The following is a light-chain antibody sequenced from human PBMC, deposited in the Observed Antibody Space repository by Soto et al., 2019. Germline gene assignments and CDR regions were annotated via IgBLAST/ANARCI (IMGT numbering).Light chain of an antibody. Sequence: DTVLTQSPGTLSLSPGERATLSCRASQTIRSNYLAWYRQTPGQAPRLLIYAASNRATGIADRFSDSGSGTDFTLIISRLEPEDFALYYCQQYGSSPWTFGQGTKVEIK. CDR3: QQYGSSPWT. CDR1: QTIRSNY. CDR2: AAS. J-gene: IGKJ1*01. V-gene: IGKV3-20*01.